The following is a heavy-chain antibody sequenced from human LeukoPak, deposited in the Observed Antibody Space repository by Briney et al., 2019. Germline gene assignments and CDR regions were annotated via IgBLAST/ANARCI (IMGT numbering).Heavy chain of an antibody. Sequence: PGGSLRLSCAASGFTFSSYAMHWVRQAPGKGLEWVAVISYDGSNKYYADSVKGRFTISRDNSKNTLYLQMNSLRAEDTAVYYCAREGYYDSSAFDIWGQGTMVTVSS. CDR1: GFTFSSYA. CDR3: AREGYYDSSAFDI. CDR2: ISYDGSNK. V-gene: IGHV3-30-3*01. D-gene: IGHD3-22*01. J-gene: IGHJ3*02.